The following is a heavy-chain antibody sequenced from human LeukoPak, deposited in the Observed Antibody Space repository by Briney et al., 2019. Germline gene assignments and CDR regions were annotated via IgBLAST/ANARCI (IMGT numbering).Heavy chain of an antibody. D-gene: IGHD6-19*01. V-gene: IGHV4-30-2*01. J-gene: IGHJ6*04. Sequence: SQTLSLTCAVSGRSISSGGYSASWIRQPPGKGLEWIGYIYHSGSTYYNPSLKSRVTISVDRSKNQFSLKLSSVTAADTAVYYCARALYSSGWLLYGMDVWGKGTTVTVSS. CDR2: IYHSGST. CDR1: GRSISSGGYS. CDR3: ARALYSSGWLLYGMDV.